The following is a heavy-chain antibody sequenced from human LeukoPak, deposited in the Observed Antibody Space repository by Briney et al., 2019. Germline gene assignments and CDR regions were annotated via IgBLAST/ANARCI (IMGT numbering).Heavy chain of an antibody. CDR2: INHSGST. Sequence: SETLSLTCAVYGGSFSGYYWSWIRQPPGKALEWFGEINHSGSTNYNPSLKSRVTISVDTSKNQFSLKLSSVTAADTAVYYCARVAGSCYDYWGQGTLVTVSS. J-gene: IGHJ4*02. D-gene: IGHD2-15*01. CDR3: ARVAGSCYDY. V-gene: IGHV4-34*01. CDR1: GGSFSGYY.